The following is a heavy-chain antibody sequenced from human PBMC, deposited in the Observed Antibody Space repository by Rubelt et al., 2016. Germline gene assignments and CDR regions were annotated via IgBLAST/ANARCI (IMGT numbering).Heavy chain of an antibody. CDR3: ARVMITFGGVIEVGWFDP. CDR1: GYTFTSYA. V-gene: IGHV1-3*01. Sequence: QVQLVQSGAEVKKPGASVKVSCKASGYTFTSYAMHWVRQAPGQRLEWMGWINAGHGNTNYAQKLQGRGPSTPDQSTSTAYMEVRSLGSDDTAVYYCARVMITFGGVIEVGWFDPWGQGTLVTVSS. J-gene: IGHJ5*02. D-gene: IGHD3-16*02. CDR2: INAGHGNT.